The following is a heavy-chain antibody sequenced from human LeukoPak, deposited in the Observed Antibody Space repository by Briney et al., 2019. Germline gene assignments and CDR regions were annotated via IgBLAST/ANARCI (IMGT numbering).Heavy chain of an antibody. CDR1: GGSFSGYY. V-gene: IGHV4-34*01. D-gene: IGHD4-23*01. J-gene: IGHJ4*02. CDR2: INHSGNT. Sequence: SETLSLTCAVYGGSFSGYYWSWIRQPPGKGLEWIGEINHSGNTNYNPSLKSRVTISVDTSKNQFSLKLSSVTAADTAEYYCARGGGDYGGYYFDYWGQGTLVPVSS. CDR3: ARGGGDYGGYYFDY.